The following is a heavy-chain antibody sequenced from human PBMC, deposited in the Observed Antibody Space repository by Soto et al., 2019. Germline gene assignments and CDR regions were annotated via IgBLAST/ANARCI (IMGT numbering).Heavy chain of an antibody. CDR2: IIPIFGTA. Sequence: GASVKVSCKASGGTFSSYAISWVRQAPGQGLEWMGGIIPIFGTANYAQKFQGRVTITADESTSTAYMELSSLRSEDTAVYYCAIPGAYGGEKQYAFDIWGQGTMVTVSS. J-gene: IGHJ3*02. D-gene: IGHD2-21*01. CDR1: GGTFSSYA. V-gene: IGHV1-69*13. CDR3: AIPGAYGGEKQYAFDI.